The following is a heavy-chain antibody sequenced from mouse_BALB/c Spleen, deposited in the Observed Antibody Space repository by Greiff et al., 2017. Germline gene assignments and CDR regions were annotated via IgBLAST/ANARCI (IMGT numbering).Heavy chain of an antibody. CDR3: ASRLTGYFDY. CDR2: ISSGSSTI. V-gene: IGHV5-17*02. D-gene: IGHD4-1*01. Sequence: EVHLVESGGGLVQPGGSRKLSCAASGFTFSSFGMHWVRQAPEKGLEWVAYISSGSSTIYYADTVKGRFTISRDNPKNTLFLQMTSLRSEDTAMYYCASRLTGYFDYWGQGTTLTVSS. J-gene: IGHJ2*01. CDR1: GFTFSSFG.